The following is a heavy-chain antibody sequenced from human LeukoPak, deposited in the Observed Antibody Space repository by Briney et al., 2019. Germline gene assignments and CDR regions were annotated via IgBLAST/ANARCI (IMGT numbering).Heavy chain of an antibody. CDR1: GFTFSRYG. D-gene: IGHD1-26*01. CDR3: AKPFMVGATGYYYYYMDV. V-gene: IGHV3-23*01. CDR2: ISSDGGST. J-gene: IGHJ6*03. Sequence: GGSLRLSCAASGFTFSRYGMSWVRQAPGKGLEWVSAISSDGGSTHYADSVKGRFTISRDNSKNTLYLQMNSLRAEDTAVYYCAKPFMVGATGYYYYYMDVWGEGTTVTVSS.